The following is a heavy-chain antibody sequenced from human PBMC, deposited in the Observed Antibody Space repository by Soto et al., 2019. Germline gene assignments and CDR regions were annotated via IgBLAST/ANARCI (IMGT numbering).Heavy chain of an antibody. D-gene: IGHD2-15*01. V-gene: IGHV3-7*01. CDR2: IKHDGSEN. J-gene: IGHJ4*02. CDR1: GFTFSDFW. Sequence: EVQLVESGGDLVQPGGSLRLSCAASGFTFSDFWMSWVRQAPGKGLDGVANIKHDGSENYYVDSVEGRFTISRDNTKDSLYLQMNSLRAEDTAVYYCARGGSWGPDFWGQGTLVTVSS. CDR3: ARGGSWGPDF.